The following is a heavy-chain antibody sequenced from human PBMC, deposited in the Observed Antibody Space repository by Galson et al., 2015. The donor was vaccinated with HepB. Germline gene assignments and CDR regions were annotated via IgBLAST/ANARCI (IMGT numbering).Heavy chain of an antibody. J-gene: IGHJ4*02. CDR3: AREDRYCSSTSCYTGDLDY. Sequence: SLRLSCAASGFTFSGYWMNWVRQAPGKGLEWVANIKEDGSEKNYVDSVKGRFSISRDNAKNSLYLQMNSLRAEDTAVYYCAREDRYCSSTSCYTGDLDYWGQGTLVTVSA. V-gene: IGHV3-7*01. D-gene: IGHD2-2*02. CDR2: IKEDGSEK. CDR1: GFTFSGYW.